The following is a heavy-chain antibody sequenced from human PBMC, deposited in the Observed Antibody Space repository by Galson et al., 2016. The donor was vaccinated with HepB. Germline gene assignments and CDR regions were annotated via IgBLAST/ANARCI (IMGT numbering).Heavy chain of an antibody. CDR2: VSDSGDS. CDR3: ARHITFNYGGGTYFTAHLDS. Sequence: SETLSLTCTVSGGSIINNYYWAWIRQPPGKGPEWIGTVSDSGDSFINPSLKSRVAISIDTSKNQFSLKLTSVTAADTTAYYCARHITFNYGGGTYFTAHLDSWGRGILVTVSS. J-gene: IGHJ4*02. CDR1: GGSIINNYY. D-gene: IGHD3-10*01. V-gene: IGHV4-39*01.